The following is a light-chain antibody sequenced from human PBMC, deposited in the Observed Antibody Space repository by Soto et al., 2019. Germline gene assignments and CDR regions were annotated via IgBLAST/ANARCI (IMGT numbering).Light chain of an antibody. Sequence: SYELTQPPSVSAAPGKTATITCGGNNIGNLDVHWYQQKPGQAPVLVIFSDNDRPSGIPDRFSGSNSGNTATLTISRVDAGDGANYYCQVWDGSTDAVFGGGTNVTVL. CDR1: NIGNLD. J-gene: IGLJ2*01. CDR3: QVWDGSTDAV. V-gene: IGLV3-21*04. CDR2: SDN.